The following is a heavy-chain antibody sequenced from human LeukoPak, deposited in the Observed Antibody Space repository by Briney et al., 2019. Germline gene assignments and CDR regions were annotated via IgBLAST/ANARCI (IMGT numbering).Heavy chain of an antibody. J-gene: IGHJ6*02. CDR3: ARMAQAGYYYYALDV. CDR1: GYSFTSYW. Sequence: GESLKISCKGSGYSFTSYWIGWVRQMPGKGLEWMGSIFPGDSDTRYSPSFQGQVTIPAAKSINTAYLQWSSLKASDTAMYYCARMAQAGYYYYALDVWGQGATVTVSS. D-gene: IGHD5-24*01. CDR2: IFPGDSDT. V-gene: IGHV5-51*01.